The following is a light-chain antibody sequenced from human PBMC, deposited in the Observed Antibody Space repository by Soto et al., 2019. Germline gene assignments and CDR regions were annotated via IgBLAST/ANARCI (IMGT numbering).Light chain of an antibody. CDR2: DAS. V-gene: IGKV3-15*01. CDR3: QQYNKWPLYT. CDR1: QSVSTN. Sequence: EIVMTQSPATLSVSPGERASLSCRASQSVSTNLAWYQQRPGQAPRLLIYDASTRATGIPARFSGSGSGTQFTLTISGLQSEDFGVYYCQQYNKWPLYTFGQGTKLEIK. J-gene: IGKJ2*01.